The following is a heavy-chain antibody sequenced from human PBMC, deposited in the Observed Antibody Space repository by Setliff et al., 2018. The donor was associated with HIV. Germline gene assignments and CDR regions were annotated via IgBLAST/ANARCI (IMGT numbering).Heavy chain of an antibody. Sequence: GGSLRLSCAASGFNFSTYDMHWVRQAPGKGLEWVAFIRLDGSDKFYADSVKGRFTISRDNSKNTLFLQMNSLRSEDTAVYYCAKEDQRVTSVDYWGQGTPVTVSS. CDR1: GFNFSTYD. J-gene: IGHJ4*02. CDR2: IRLDGSDK. CDR3: AKEDQRVTSVDY. V-gene: IGHV3-30*02. D-gene: IGHD2-2*01.